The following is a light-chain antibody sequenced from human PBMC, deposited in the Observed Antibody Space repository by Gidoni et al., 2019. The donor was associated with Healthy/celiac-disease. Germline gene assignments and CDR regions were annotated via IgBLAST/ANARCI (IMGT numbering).Light chain of an antibody. V-gene: IGKV1-27*01. J-gene: IGKJ4*01. CDR2: SAS. CDR3: QRTYYAPLT. Sequence: DSQLTQTPSSLSASVGDRVTITCRVSQGISSYFNWYRQKQGTLPKLLFYSASNLQSGHPSRFSGSGSGTDFPLTISRLQPEDVATYYGQRTYYAPLTFGGGTKVEIK. CDR1: QGISSY.